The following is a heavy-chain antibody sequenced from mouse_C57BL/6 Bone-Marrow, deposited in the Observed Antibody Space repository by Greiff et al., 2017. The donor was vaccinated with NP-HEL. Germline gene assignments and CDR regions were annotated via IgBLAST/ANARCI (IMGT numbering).Heavy chain of an antibody. V-gene: IGHV14-4*01. CDR3: TNYAWVAY. CDR1: GFNIKDDY. J-gene: IGHJ3*01. CDR2: IDPENGDT. D-gene: IGHD1-1*01. Sequence: EVQRVESGAELVRPGASVKLSCTASGFNIKDDYMHWVKQRPEQGLEWIGWIDPENGDTEYASKFQGKATITADTSSNTAYLQLSSLTSEDTAVYYCTNYAWVAYWGQGTLVTVSA.